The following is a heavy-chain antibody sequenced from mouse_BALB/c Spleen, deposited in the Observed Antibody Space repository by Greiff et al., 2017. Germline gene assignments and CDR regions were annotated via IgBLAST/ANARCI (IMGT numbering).Heavy chain of an antibody. CDR3: ARSYDYDVRFAY. CDR1: GYTFTDYN. D-gene: IGHD2-4*01. V-gene: IGHV1S29*02. J-gene: IGHJ3*01. Sequence: EVQLQQSGPELVKPGASVKISCKASGYTFTDYNMHWVKQSHGKSLEWIGYIYPYNGGTGYNQKFKSKATLTVDNSSSTAYMELRSLTSEDSAVYYCARSYDYDVRFAYWGQGTLVTVSA. CDR2: IYPYNGGT.